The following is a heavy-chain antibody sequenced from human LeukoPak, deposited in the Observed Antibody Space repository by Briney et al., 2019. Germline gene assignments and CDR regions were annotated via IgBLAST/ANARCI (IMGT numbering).Heavy chain of an antibody. D-gene: IGHD5-18*01. CDR3: ARAGYSYGYNY. J-gene: IGHJ4*02. Sequence: PSETLSLTCAVYGGAFSVYYWSWIRQPPGKGLEWIGEINHSGSTNYNPSLKSRVTISVDTSKNQFSLKLSSVTAADTAVYYCARAGYSYGYNYWGQGTLVTVSS. CDR1: GGAFSVYY. CDR2: INHSGST. V-gene: IGHV4-34*01.